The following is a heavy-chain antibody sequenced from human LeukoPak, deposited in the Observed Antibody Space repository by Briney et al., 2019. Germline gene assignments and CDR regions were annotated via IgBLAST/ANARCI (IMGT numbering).Heavy chain of an antibody. CDR1: GFTFSSYG. CDR2: IRYDGSNK. Sequence: GALRLSCAASGFTFSSYGMHWVRQAPGKGLEWVAFIRYDGSNKYYADSAKGRFTISRDNSRNTLYLQMNSLRAEDTAVYYCAKPHFDYWGQGALVTVSS. CDR3: AKPHFDY. V-gene: IGHV3-30*02. J-gene: IGHJ4*02.